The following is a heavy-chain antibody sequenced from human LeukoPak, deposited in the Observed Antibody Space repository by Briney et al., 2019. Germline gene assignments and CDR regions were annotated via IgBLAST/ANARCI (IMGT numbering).Heavy chain of an antibody. CDR3: ARWTTTFLDY. CDR2: IRYDGSNK. CDR1: GFTFSSYG. Sequence: GGSLRLSCAASGFTFSSYGMHWVRQAPGKGLEWVAFIRYDGSNKYYADSVKGRFTISRDNSKNTLYLQMNSLRAEDTAVYYCARWTTTFLDYWGQGTLVTVSS. V-gene: IGHV3-30*02. J-gene: IGHJ4*02. D-gene: IGHD1-1*01.